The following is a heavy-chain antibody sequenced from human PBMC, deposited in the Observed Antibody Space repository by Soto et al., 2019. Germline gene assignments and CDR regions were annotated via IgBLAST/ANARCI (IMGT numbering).Heavy chain of an antibody. CDR1: GYTFSTDY. D-gene: IGHD4-4*01. J-gene: IGHJ4*02. CDR2: INPSGGST. V-gene: IGHV1-46*01. CDR3: ARYDYNGYYFDY. Sequence: ASVKVSCNASGYTFSTDYMHLVRQAPGQGYEWMGIINPSGGSTTYAQKFQGRVTMTRDTSTTTVYMELSSLKSEDTAVYYCARYDYNGYYFDYWGQGTLVTVSS.